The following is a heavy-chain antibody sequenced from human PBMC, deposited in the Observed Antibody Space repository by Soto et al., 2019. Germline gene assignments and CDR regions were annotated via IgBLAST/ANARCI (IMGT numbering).Heavy chain of an antibody. V-gene: IGHV3-13*01. J-gene: IGHJ4*02. Sequence: GGSLRLSCAASGFTFSSYDMHWVRQATGKGLEWVSAIGTAGDTYYPGSVKGRFTISRENAKNSLYLQMNSLRAEDTAVYYCARSQGIAAAGNSHFDYWGQGTLVTVSS. CDR1: GFTFSSYD. CDR3: ARSQGIAAAGNSHFDY. D-gene: IGHD6-13*01. CDR2: IGTAGDT.